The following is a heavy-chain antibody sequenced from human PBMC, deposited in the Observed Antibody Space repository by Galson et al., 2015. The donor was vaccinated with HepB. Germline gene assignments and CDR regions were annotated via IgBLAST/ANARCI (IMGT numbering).Heavy chain of an antibody. J-gene: IGHJ6*02. V-gene: IGHV1-3*01. D-gene: IGHD2-15*01. CDR3: ARDSVGWRPDRINCSGGSCYEVGDEYYYGMDV. CDR2: INAGNGNT. Sequence: SVKVSCKASGYTFTSYAMHWVRQAPGQRLEWMGWINAGNGNTKYSQKFQGRVTITRDTSASTAYMELSSLRSEDTAVYYCARDSVGWRPDRINCSGGSCYEVGDEYYYGMDVWGQGTTVTVSS. CDR1: GYTFTSYA.